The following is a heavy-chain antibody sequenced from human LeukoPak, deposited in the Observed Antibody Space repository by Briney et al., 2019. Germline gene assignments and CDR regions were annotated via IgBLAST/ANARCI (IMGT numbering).Heavy chain of an antibody. D-gene: IGHD1-26*01. J-gene: IGHJ4*02. Sequence: SGGSLRLSCAASGFTFSSYEMNWVRQAPGKGLEWVSYISSSGSTIYYADSVKGRFTISRDNAKNSLYLQMNSLRVEDTAVYYCARESSGSYEYGRRHFDYWGQGTLVTVSS. CDR2: ISSSGSTI. V-gene: IGHV3-48*03. CDR1: GFTFSSYE. CDR3: ARESSGSYEYGRRHFDY.